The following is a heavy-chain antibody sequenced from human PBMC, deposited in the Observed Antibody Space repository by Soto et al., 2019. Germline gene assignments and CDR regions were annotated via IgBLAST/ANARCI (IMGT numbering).Heavy chain of an antibody. Sequence: QVQLVESGGGLVKPGGSLRLSCAASGFTFSDYYMSWIRQAPGRGLEWVSYISSSGSTIYYADSVKGRFTISRDNAKNSLYLQMNSLRAEDTAVYYCARVLKLAAAGKARGWFDPWGQGTLVTVSS. D-gene: IGHD6-13*01. CDR1: GFTFSDYY. CDR2: ISSSGSTI. V-gene: IGHV3-11*01. J-gene: IGHJ5*02. CDR3: ARVLKLAAAGKARGWFDP.